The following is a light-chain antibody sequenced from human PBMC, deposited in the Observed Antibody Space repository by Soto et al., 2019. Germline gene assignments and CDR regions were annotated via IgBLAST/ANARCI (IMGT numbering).Light chain of an antibody. J-gene: IGKJ2*02. CDR1: QVIGSRY. CDR3: QHFDSSIPWT. V-gene: IGKV3-20*01. CDR2: GTS. Sequence: EIVMTQSPGTLSLSPGERATISCRASQVIGSRYLAWYHQTTGQAPRLLIYGTSIRATSIPGRFSGSGCGTDFTFAISSLEPEDCGVYYCQHFDSSIPWTFGQGSKLEIK.